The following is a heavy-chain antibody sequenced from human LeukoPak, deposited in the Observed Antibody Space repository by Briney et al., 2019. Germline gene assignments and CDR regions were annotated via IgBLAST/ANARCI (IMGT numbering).Heavy chain of an antibody. J-gene: IGHJ4*02. CDR1: GFTFSSYG. V-gene: IGHV3-30*02. D-gene: IGHD1-1*01. Sequence: PGGSLRLACAASGFTFSSYGMGWVRQAPGKGLEWVAFIRYDGSNKYYADSVKGRFTISRDNSKDTLYLQMNSLRAEDTAVYYCAKDGTTGSFGEFGYWGQGTLVTVSS. CDR2: IRYDGSNK. CDR3: AKDGTTGSFGEFGY.